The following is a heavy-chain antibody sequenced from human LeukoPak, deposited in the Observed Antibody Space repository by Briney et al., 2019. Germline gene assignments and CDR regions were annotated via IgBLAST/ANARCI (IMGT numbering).Heavy chain of an antibody. Sequence: GGSLRLSCAASAFTFSDYYMSWIRQAPGKGLEWVSHISSSGSTIYYADSVKGRFTISRDNAKNSLYLQMNSLRVEDTAVYYRARGRYSYVYYMDVWGKGTTVTVSS. CDR1: AFTFSDYY. CDR2: ISSSGSTI. CDR3: ARGRYSYVYYMDV. D-gene: IGHD5-18*01. J-gene: IGHJ6*03. V-gene: IGHV3-11*04.